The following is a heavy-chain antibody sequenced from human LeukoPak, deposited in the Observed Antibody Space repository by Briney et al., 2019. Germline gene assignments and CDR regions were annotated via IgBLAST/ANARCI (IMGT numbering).Heavy chain of an antibody. CDR3: AMQVAVAGTPPYDY. CDR2: IYSGGST. CDR1: GFTVSSKY. V-gene: IGHV3-66*01. D-gene: IGHD6-19*01. J-gene: IGHJ4*02. Sequence: GGSLRLSCAASGFTVSSKYMSWGRQAPGKGVGWGSVIYSGGSTYYADSVKGRFTISRDSSKNTLYLQMNSLRAEDTAVYYCAMQVAVAGTPPYDYWGQGTLVTVSS.